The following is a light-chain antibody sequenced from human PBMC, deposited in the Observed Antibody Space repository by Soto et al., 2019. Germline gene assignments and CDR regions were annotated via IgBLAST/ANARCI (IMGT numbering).Light chain of an antibody. CDR3: QQYGSSPVT. V-gene: IGKV3-20*01. CDR1: QSVSSY. J-gene: IGKJ5*01. Sequence: ELAHAPVTLSMSPGEIGTLSCRASQSVSSYLAWYQQRPGQAPRLLIYGTSNMATGIPDRFSGSGSGTHFTLIISRLEPEDFAVFYCQQYGSSPVTFGQGTRLEI. CDR2: GTS.